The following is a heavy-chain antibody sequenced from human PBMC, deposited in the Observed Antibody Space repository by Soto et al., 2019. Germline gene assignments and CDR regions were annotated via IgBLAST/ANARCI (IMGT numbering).Heavy chain of an antibody. J-gene: IGHJ4*02. Sequence: GGSLRLSCAASGFTFDDYAMHWVRQAPGKGLEWVSGISWNSGSIGYADSVKGRFTISRDNAKNSLYLQMNSLRAEDTALYYCAKDWGGYCSSTSCLWGGFDYWGQGTLVTVSS. D-gene: IGHD2-2*01. CDR1: GFTFDDYA. CDR3: AKDWGGYCSSTSCLWGGFDY. CDR2: ISWNSGSI. V-gene: IGHV3-9*01.